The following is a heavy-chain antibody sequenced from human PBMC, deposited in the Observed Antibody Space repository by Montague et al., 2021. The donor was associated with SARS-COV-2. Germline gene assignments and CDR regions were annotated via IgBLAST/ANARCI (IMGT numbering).Heavy chain of an antibody. Sequence: TLSLTCAVSGGSISSGGYYWNWLRQHPEKGLEWSGYTYYSVSTNYNPTLRSRVTISEDTAKNQFSLKLTSVTAADTAVYYCARDEEMIFWGQGILVTVSS. CDR2: TYYSVST. V-gene: IGHV4-31*11. CDR3: ARDEEMIF. J-gene: IGHJ4*02. CDR1: GGSISSGGYY. D-gene: IGHD2-15*01.